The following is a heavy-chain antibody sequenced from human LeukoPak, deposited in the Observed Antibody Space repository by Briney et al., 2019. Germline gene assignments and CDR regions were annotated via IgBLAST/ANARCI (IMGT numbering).Heavy chain of an antibody. CDR3: ARHYYGSGSYLLLDY. D-gene: IGHD3-10*01. CDR1: GGSFSGYY. J-gene: IGHJ4*02. CDR2: INHSGST. Sequence: SETLSLTCAVYGGSFSGYYWSWIRQPPGKGLEWIGEINHSGSTNYNPSLKSRVTISVDTSKNQFSLKLSSVTAADTAVYYCARHYYGSGSYLLLDYWGQGTLVTVSS. V-gene: IGHV4-34*01.